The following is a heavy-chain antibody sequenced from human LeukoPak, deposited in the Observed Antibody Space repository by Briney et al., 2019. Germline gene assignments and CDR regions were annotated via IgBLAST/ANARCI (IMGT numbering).Heavy chain of an antibody. CDR1: GFTVSSNY. Sequence: GGSLRRYCAASGFTVSSNYMSWVRQAPGKGLEWVSVIYSGGTTYYVDSVKGRFTISRGNSKNTLYLQINSLRAEDAAVYYCARESGSYSAFDYWGQGTLVTVSS. D-gene: IGHD1-26*01. V-gene: IGHV3-66*02. CDR3: ARESGSYSAFDY. J-gene: IGHJ4*02. CDR2: IYSGGTT.